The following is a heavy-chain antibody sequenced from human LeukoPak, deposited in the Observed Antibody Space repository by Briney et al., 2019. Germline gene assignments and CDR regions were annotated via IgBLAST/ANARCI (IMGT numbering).Heavy chain of an antibody. D-gene: IGHD2-2*01. CDR2: INPNSGGT. J-gene: IGHJ4*02. CDR3: ARAVMYCSSTSCPTYYFDY. V-gene: IGHV1-2*02. CDR1: GYTFTDYY. Sequence: GASVKVSCKASGYTFTDYYIHWVRQAPGRGLEWMGWINPNSGGTNYAQKFQGRVTMSRDTSISTAFMELSRLRSDDTPLYYCARAVMYCSSTSCPTYYFDYWGQGTLVTVSS.